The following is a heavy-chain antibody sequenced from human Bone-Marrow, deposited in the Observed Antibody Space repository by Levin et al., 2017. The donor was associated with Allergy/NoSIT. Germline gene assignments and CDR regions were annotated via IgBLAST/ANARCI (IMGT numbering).Heavy chain of an antibody. CDR3: ATLQYGDYGNDY. Sequence: GESLKISCAASGFPFRTYSMNWVRQAPGQRLEWVSAITSGGSTFYPDSIQGRFTISRDNARNSLFLQMNSLRVEDTGVYYCATLQYGDYGNDYWGQGTLVTVSS. CDR1: GFPFRTYS. J-gene: IGHJ4*02. CDR2: ITSGGST. D-gene: IGHD4-11*01. V-gene: IGHV3-21*01.